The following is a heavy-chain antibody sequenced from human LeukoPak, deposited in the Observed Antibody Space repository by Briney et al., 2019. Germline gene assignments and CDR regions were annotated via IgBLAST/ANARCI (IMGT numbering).Heavy chain of an antibody. Sequence: GGSLRLSCSASGFTFSSYSIHWVRQAPGKGLEWVAVIWYDGSNKYYADSVKGRFTISRDNSKNTLYLQMNSLRAEDTAVYYCARDSGGSEGNWFDPWGQGTLVTVSS. J-gene: IGHJ5*02. D-gene: IGHD1-26*01. CDR2: IWYDGSNK. V-gene: IGHV3-33*08. CDR1: GFTFSSYS. CDR3: ARDSGGSEGNWFDP.